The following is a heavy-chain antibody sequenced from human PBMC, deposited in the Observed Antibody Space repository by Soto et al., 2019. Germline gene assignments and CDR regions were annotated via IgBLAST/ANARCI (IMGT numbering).Heavy chain of an antibody. J-gene: IGHJ6*02. CDR1: GFTFSNAW. D-gene: IGHD5-12*01. CDR3: SQGIVATIGGGYYYGLHV. CDR2: IKSKTDGGTT. V-gene: IGHV3-15*01. Sequence: PGGSLRLSCAASGFTFSNAWMSWVRQASGKGLEWVGRIKSKTDGGTTDYAAPVKGRFTISRDDSKNTLYLQMNSLKTEDTAVYYCSQGIVATIGGGYYYGLHVWGQGTTVTVSS.